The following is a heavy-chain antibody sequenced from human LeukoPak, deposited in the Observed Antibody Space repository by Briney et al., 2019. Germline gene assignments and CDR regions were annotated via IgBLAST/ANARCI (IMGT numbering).Heavy chain of an antibody. V-gene: IGHV4-4*02. CDR1: GGSISSSNW. J-gene: IGHJ6*02. CDR3: ARVGGEWLGSPYYYYGMDV. CDR2: IYHSGST. D-gene: IGHD3-16*01. Sequence: SETLSLTCAASGGSISSSNWWSWVRQPPGKGLEWIGEIYHSGSTNYNPSLKSRVTISVDKSKNQFSLKLSSVTAADTAVYYCARVGGEWLGSPYYYYGMDVWGQGTTVTVSS.